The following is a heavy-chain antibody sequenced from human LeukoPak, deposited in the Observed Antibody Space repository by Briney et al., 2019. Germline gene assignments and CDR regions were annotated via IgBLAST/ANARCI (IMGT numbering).Heavy chain of an antibody. CDR3: AKSSSGGWYLLGDAFDL. J-gene: IGHJ3*01. Sequence: GGSLRLSCAASGFTFRSHGIHWVRQAPGKGLEWVAVISYAGSDKYYADSVKGRFTISRDNSKNTLYLQMNSLRTEDTAVYYCAKSSSGGWYLLGDAFDLWGRGTMVTVSS. CDR2: ISYAGSDK. V-gene: IGHV3-30*18. D-gene: IGHD6-19*01. CDR1: GFTFRSHG.